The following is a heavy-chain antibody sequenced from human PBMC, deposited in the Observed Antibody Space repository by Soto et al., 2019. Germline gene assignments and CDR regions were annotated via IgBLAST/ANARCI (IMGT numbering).Heavy chain of an antibody. J-gene: IGHJ6*02. D-gene: IGHD3-10*01. CDR3: AREMVRGVYYYYGMDV. Sequence: ASVKVSCKASGYTFTSYDINWVRQATGQGLEWMGWMNPNSGNTGYAQKFQGRVTMTRNTSISTAYMELSSLRSEDTAVYYCAREMVRGVYYYYGMDVWGQGTKVTVSS. CDR2: MNPNSGNT. CDR1: GYTFTSYD. V-gene: IGHV1-8*01.